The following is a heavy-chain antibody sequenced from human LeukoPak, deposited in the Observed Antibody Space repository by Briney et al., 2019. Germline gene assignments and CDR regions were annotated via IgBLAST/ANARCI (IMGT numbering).Heavy chain of an antibody. V-gene: IGHV3-48*01. Sequence: GRSLRLSCAASGFTFSSYAMHWVRQAPGKGLEWVSAISSSSSTISYADSVKGRFTISRDNAENSLYLQMNSLRAEDTAVYYCARAGDFSFKDWGQGTLVTVSS. CDR2: ISSSSSTI. CDR3: ARAGDFSFKD. D-gene: IGHD3-3*01. CDR1: GFTFSSYA. J-gene: IGHJ4*02.